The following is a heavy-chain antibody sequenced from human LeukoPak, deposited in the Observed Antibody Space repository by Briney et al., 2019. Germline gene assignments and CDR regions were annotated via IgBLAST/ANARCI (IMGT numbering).Heavy chain of an antibody. CDR1: EFTFDDYT. Sequence: GGSLRLSCAASEFTFDDYTMHWVRQAPGKGLEWVSLISWDGGSTYYADSVKGRFTISRDNSKNSLYLQMNSLRTEDTALYYCAKDILRYFDWSFPDYWGQGTLVTVSS. CDR2: ISWDGGST. V-gene: IGHV3-43*01. J-gene: IGHJ4*02. CDR3: AKDILRYFDWSFPDY. D-gene: IGHD3-9*01.